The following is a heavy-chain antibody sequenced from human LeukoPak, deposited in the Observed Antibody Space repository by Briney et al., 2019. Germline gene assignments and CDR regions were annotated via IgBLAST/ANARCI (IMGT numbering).Heavy chain of an antibody. Sequence: GGSLRLACAASGFTFSSYSMNWVRQAPGKGLEWVSSISSSSSYIYYADSMKGRFTISRDNAKNSLYLQMNSLRAEDTAVYYCASEWLYYLDYWGQGTLVTVSS. D-gene: IGHD2-2*02. CDR2: ISSSSSYI. CDR1: GFTFSSYS. CDR3: ASEWLYYLDY. J-gene: IGHJ4*02. V-gene: IGHV3-21*01.